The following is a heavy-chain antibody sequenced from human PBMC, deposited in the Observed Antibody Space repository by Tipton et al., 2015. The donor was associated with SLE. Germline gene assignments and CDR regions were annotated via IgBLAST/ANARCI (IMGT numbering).Heavy chain of an antibody. D-gene: IGHD1-7*01. CDR3: ARRPISGTLFGAFDI. CDR2: IYTSGST. J-gene: IGHJ3*02. CDR1: GGSISSYY. V-gene: IGHV4-4*09. Sequence: TLSLTCTVSGGSISSYYWSWIRQPPGKGLEWIGYIYTSGSTNYNPSLKSRVTISVDTSKNQFSLKLSSVTAADTAVYYCARRPISGTLFGAFDIWGQGTTVTVSS.